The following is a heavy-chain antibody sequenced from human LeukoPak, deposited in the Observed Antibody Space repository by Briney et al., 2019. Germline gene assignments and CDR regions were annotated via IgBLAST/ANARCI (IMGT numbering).Heavy chain of an antibody. CDR3: ASGERGYSYDDLFDY. J-gene: IGHJ4*02. CDR2: ISGDGGST. V-gene: IGHV3-43*02. D-gene: IGHD5-18*01. Sequence: GGSLRLSCAASGFTFDDYAMHWVRQAPGKGLEWVSLISGDGGSTYYADSVKGRFTISRDNSKNSLYLQMNNLRTEDTALYYCASGERGYSYDDLFDYWGQGTLVTVSS. CDR1: GFTFDDYA.